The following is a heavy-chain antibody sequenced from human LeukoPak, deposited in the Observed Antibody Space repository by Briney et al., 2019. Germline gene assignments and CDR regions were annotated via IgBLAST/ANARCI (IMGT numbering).Heavy chain of an antibody. CDR2: IYYSGST. Sequence: PSETLSLTCTVSGGSISSYYWSWIRQPPGKGLEWIGYIYYSGSTNYNPSLKSRVTISVDTSKNQFSLKLSSVTAADTAVYYCARESRDSSGYYCIDYWGQGTLVTVSS. V-gene: IGHV4-59*01. CDR3: ARESRDSSGYYCIDY. CDR1: GGSISSYY. D-gene: IGHD3-22*01. J-gene: IGHJ4*02.